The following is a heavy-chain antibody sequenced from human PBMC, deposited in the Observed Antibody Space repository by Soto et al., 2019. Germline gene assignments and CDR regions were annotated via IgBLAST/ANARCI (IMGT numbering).Heavy chain of an antibody. CDR2: IRSKAYGGTT. J-gene: IGHJ3*02. V-gene: IGHV3-49*03. CDR1: GFTFGDYA. Sequence: PGGSLRLSCTASGFTFGDYAMSWFRQAPGKGLEWVGFIRSKAYGGTTEYAASVKGRFTISRDDSKSIAYLQMNSLKTEDTAVYYCTRNHNYYGSGSYYPNDAFDIWGQGTMVTVSS. D-gene: IGHD3-10*01. CDR3: TRNHNYYGSGSYYPNDAFDI.